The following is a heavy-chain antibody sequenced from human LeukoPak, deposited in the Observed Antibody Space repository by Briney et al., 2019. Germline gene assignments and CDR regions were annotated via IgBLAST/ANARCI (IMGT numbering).Heavy chain of an antibody. CDR2: INPSGGGT. J-gene: IGHJ4*02. Sequence: ASVKVSCKASGGTFKSFGISWVRQAPGQGLEWMGIINPSGGGTSYAQRFQGRVTVTRDTSTSTVYLDLNSLRSEDTAVYYCVTDEGGGGKSVGWGQGTLVTVSS. CDR3: VTDEGGGGKSVG. V-gene: IGHV1-46*02. CDR1: GGTFKSFG. D-gene: IGHD4-23*01.